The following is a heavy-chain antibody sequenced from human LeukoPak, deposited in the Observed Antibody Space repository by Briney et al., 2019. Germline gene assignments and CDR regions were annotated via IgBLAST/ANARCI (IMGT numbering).Heavy chain of an antibody. CDR2: IRYDGSNK. CDR1: GFTFSSYG. Sequence: GGSLRLSCAASGFTFSSYGMHWVRQAPGNGLEWVAFIRYDGSNKYYADSVKGRFTVSRDNSKNTLYLQMNSLRAEDTAVYYCAKLTSYSSSWYRWFDPWGQGTLVTVSS. J-gene: IGHJ5*02. V-gene: IGHV3-30*02. D-gene: IGHD6-13*01. CDR3: AKLTSYSSSWYRWFDP.